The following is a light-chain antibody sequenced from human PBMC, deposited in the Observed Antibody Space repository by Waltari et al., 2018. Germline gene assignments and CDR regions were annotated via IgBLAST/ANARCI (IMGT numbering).Light chain of an antibody. CDR1: NIGSKS. Sequence: SYVLTQPPSVSVAPGETARITCGGNNIGSKSVHWYQQEPGQAPILVIYYNNYRPSGIRERLSGSNSGNTATLTISRVDAGDEADYYCQVWDSDSDHVVFGGGTKLAVL. J-gene: IGLJ2*01. V-gene: IGLV3-21*01. CDR3: QVWDSDSDHVV. CDR2: YNN.